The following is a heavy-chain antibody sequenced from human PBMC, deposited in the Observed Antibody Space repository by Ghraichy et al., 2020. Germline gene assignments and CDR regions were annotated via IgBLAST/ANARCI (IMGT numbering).Heavy chain of an antibody. J-gene: IGHJ4*02. D-gene: IGHD3-9*01. CDR2: INVDGTYT. V-gene: IGHV3-74*01. Sequence: GGSLRLSCAASGFTFTDYWMHWVRQSPEKGLVWVSHINVDGTYTDYADSVKGRFTISRDNAKNTLYLQVNSLRAEDTAVYYCARGRLVPGIDYWGQGTLVTVSS. CDR3: ARGRLVPGIDY. CDR1: GFTFTDYW.